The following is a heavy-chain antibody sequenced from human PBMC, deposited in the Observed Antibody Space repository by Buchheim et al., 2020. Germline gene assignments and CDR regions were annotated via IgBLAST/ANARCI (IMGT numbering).Heavy chain of an antibody. V-gene: IGHV3-7*03. Sequence: EVQLVESGGGLVQPGGSLRLSCAASGFTFSSYWMSWVRQAPGKGLEWVANIKQDGSEKYYVDSVKGRFTISRDNAKNSLYLQMNSLGAEDTAVYYCARAGTLYSSGWYGPDFDYWGQGTL. CDR1: GFTFSSYW. D-gene: IGHD6-19*01. J-gene: IGHJ4*02. CDR2: IKQDGSEK. CDR3: ARAGTLYSSGWYGPDFDY.